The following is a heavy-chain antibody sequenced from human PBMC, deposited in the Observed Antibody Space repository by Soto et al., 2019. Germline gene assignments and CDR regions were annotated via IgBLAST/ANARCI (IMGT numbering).Heavy chain of an antibody. D-gene: IGHD3-22*01. CDR3: ARDSDYYDSSGYYAPFDY. V-gene: IGHV4-31*03. CDR1: GGSISSGGYY. J-gene: IGHJ4*02. Sequence: PSETLSLTCTVSGGSISSGGYYWSWIRQHPGKGLEWIGYIYYSGSTYYNPSLKSRVTISVDTSKNHFSLKLSSVTAADTAVYYCARDSDYYDSSGYYAPFDYWGQGTLVTVSS. CDR2: IYYSGST.